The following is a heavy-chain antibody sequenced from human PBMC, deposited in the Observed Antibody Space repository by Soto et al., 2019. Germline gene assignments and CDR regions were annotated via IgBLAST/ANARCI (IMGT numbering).Heavy chain of an antibody. CDR1: GFTFSSYG. J-gene: IGHJ4*02. CDR3: ARDSYDSSGYYSPFDY. V-gene: IGHV3-33*01. Sequence: QVQLVESGGGVVQPGRSLRLSCAASGFTFSSYGMHWVRQAPGKGLEWVAVIWYDGSNKYYADSVKGRFTISRDNSKNTLYLQMNSLRAEDTDVYYCARDSYDSSGYYSPFDYWGQGTLVTVSS. CDR2: IWYDGSNK. D-gene: IGHD3-22*01.